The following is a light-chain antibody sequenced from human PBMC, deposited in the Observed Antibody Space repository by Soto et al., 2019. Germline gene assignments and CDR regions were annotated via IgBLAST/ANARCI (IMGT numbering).Light chain of an antibody. V-gene: IGKV3-20*01. Sequence: EIVLTQSPGTLSLSPGERATLSCRASQRIVSNYLAWYQQKPGQAPRVLIYGASSRATGIPDRFSGSGSGTDFTLTISRLEPEDFAVYYCQQYGRSPPYTFGQGTKLGIK. J-gene: IGKJ2*01. CDR2: GAS. CDR3: QQYGRSPPYT. CDR1: QRIVSNY.